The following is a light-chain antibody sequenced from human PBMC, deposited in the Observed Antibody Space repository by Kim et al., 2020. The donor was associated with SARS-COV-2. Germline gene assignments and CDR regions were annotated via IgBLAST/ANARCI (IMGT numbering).Light chain of an antibody. CDR2: AAS. CDR1: QGISSY. J-gene: IGKJ1*01. V-gene: IGKV1-8*01. Sequence: ASTGDRVTITCRASQGISSYLAWYQQKPGKAPKLLISAASTLQSGVPSRFSGSGSGTDFTLTISCLQSEDFATYYCQQYYSYPQTFGQGTKVDIK. CDR3: QQYYSYPQT.